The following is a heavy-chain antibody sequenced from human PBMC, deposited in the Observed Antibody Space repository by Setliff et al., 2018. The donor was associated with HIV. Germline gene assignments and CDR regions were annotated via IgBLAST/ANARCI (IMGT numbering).Heavy chain of an antibody. CDR3: AKWNVAFDI. CDR2: IHQTGSET. D-gene: IGHD1-1*01. CDR1: GFSLSPFV. Sequence: PGGSLRLSCAASGFSLSPFVMSWVRQAPGKGLEWVANIHQTGSETYYVDSVKGRFTICRDNAKNSLYLQMNSLRAEDTAVYYCAKWNVAFDIWGHGTMVTVSS. V-gene: IGHV3-7*01. J-gene: IGHJ3*02.